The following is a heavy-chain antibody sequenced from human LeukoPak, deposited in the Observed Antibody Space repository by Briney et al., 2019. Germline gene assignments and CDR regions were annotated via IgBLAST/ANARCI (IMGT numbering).Heavy chain of an antibody. J-gene: IGHJ4*02. Sequence: PSETLSLTCTVSGGSISSYYWSWIRQPPGKGLEWIGYIYYTGSTNYNPSLKSRVTTSVDTSKNQFSLKLSSVTAADTAVYYCARRPRVWRVITYYFDYWGQGTLVTVSS. V-gene: IGHV4-59*12. CDR1: GGSISSYY. D-gene: IGHD3-22*01. CDR2: IYYTGST. CDR3: ARRPRVWRVITYYFDY.